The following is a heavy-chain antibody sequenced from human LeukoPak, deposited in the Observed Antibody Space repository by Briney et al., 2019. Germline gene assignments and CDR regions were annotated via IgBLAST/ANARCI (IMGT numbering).Heavy chain of an antibody. D-gene: IGHD6-25*01. CDR2: IYPRDSQI. J-gene: IGHJ5*02. Sequence: GASLQISCKASGYHFTTYWIGWVRPMPGKGLEYMGIIYPRDSQIRYSPSFQGQVTISADNSISTAYLQWTSLKASDTAIYYCARHTKRPQAGWFDPWGQGTLVTVSS. CDR3: ARHTKRPQAGWFDP. V-gene: IGHV5-51*01. CDR1: GYHFTTYW.